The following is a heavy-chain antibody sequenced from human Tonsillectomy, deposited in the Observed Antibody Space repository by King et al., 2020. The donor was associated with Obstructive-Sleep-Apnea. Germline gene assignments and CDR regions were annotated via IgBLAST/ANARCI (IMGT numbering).Heavy chain of an antibody. CDR1: GFTFSPYN. J-gene: IGHJ4*02. Sequence: VQLVESGGGVVQPGRSLRLSCEASGFTFSPYNMHWVRQAPGKGLEWVAVIWYDGTSKYYADYVKGRFTISRDNSKNTLYLQMNSLRAEDTAMYYCAKRPIIAAAGYFDYWGQGTLVTVSS. CDR3: AKRPIIAAAGYFDY. CDR2: IWYDGTSK. V-gene: IGHV3-33*06. D-gene: IGHD6-13*01.